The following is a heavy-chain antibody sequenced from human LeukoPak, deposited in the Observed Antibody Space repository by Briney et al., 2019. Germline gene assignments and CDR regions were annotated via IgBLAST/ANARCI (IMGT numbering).Heavy chain of an antibody. D-gene: IGHD5-18*01. J-gene: IGHJ4*02. CDR3: ARGNQISHVDIAMVRGYYFDY. CDR1: GGSFSGYY. V-gene: IGHV4-34*01. CDR2: INHSGST. Sequence: PSETLSLTCAVYGGSFSGYYWSWIRQPPGKGLEWIGEINHSGSTNYNPSLKSRVTISVDTSKNQFSLKLSSVTAAGTAVYYCARGNQISHVDIAMVRGYYFDYWGQGTLVTVSS.